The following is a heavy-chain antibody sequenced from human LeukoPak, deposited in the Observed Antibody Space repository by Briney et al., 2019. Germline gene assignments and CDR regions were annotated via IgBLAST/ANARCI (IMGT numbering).Heavy chain of an antibody. CDR1: VYTFDGYY. CDR2: INPDKGAT. D-gene: IGHD2-15*01. Sequence: ASVKVSCKASVYTFDGYYMHWVRRAPGQGLEWLGWINPDKGATKTAQKFRDRVIMTTDKSLATAYMEVTNLTSDDTAVYFCTRSSWDCSSGSCYTNMNFDHWGQGSLVTVSS. CDR3: TRSSWDCSSGSCYTNMNFDH. J-gene: IGHJ4*02. V-gene: IGHV1-2*02.